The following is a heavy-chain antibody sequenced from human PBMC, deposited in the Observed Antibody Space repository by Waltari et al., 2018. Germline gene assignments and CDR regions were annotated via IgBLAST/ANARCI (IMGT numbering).Heavy chain of an antibody. D-gene: IGHD6-13*01. Sequence: EVQLVESGGGLVKPGGSLRLSCAASGFTFSNAWMSWVRQAPGKEVEWFGRIKSKTDGGKTDYAAPVKGRFTISRDDSKNTLYLQMNSLKTEDTAVYYCTTTSFVEQQLVLGWDYWGQGTLVTVSS. CDR2: IKSKTDGGKT. CDR3: TTTSFVEQQLVLGWDY. J-gene: IGHJ4*02. V-gene: IGHV3-15*01. CDR1: GFTFSNAW.